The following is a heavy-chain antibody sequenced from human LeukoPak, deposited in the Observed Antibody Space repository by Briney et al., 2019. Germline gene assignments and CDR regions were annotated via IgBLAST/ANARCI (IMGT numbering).Heavy chain of an antibody. CDR3: AKDHSSSPDY. V-gene: IGHV3-30*18. CDR1: GFLLRSYP. D-gene: IGHD6-13*01. CDR2: ISYDGSNK. Sequence: GGPLSLLCGVSGFLLRSYPVRGPRDATGGAVEWVAVISYDGSNKYYADSVKGRFTISRDNSKNTLYLQMNSLRAEDTAVYYCAKDHSSSPDYWGQGTLVTVSS. J-gene: IGHJ4*02.